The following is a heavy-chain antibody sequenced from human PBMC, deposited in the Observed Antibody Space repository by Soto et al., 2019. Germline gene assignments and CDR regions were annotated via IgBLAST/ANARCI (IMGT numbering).Heavy chain of an antibody. V-gene: IGHV3-66*01. Sequence: GGSLRLSCAASGFTVSSNYMNWVRQAPGKGLEWVSVIFSDGSTYYADSVKGRFTISRDNSKNTVYFQMNSLRAEDTAVYFCARRALSNEFVDSWGQGT. CDR1: GFTVSSNY. D-gene: IGHD1-1*01. CDR3: ARRALSNEFVDS. CDR2: IFSDGST. J-gene: IGHJ4*02.